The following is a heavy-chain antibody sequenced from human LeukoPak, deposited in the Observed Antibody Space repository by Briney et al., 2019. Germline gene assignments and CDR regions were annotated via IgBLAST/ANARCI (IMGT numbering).Heavy chain of an antibody. CDR1: GFSLSTSAMC. J-gene: IGHJ4*02. Sequence: ESGPTLVNPTQTLTLTCTFSGFSLSTSAMCVSWVRQPPGKALEWLARIDWDDDKYYSTSLKTRLTIFKDTSKNQVVLTMTNMDPVDTAPYYCARGSGSYSPFDYWGQGTLVTVSS. CDR2: IDWDDDK. V-gene: IGHV2-70*11. CDR3: ARGSGSYSPFDY. D-gene: IGHD1-26*01.